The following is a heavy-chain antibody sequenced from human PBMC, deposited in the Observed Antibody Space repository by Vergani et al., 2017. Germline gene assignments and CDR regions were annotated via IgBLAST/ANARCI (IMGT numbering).Heavy chain of an antibody. CDR1: GFTFGDYA. CDR3: TRGQGGSYCFYYYMDV. CDR2: IRSKAYGGTT. Sequence: EVQLVESGGGLVQPGRSLRLSCTASGFTFGDYAMSWFRQAPGKGLEWVGFIRSKAYGGTTEYAASVKGRFTISRDDSKSIAYLQMNSLKTEDTAVYYCTRGQGGSYCFYYYMDVWGKGTTVTVSS. V-gene: IGHV3-49*03. D-gene: IGHD1-26*01. J-gene: IGHJ6*03.